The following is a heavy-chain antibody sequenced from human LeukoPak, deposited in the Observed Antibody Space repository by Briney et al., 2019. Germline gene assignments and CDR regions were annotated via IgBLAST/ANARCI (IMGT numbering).Heavy chain of an antibody. Sequence: GGSLRLSCAASGFTFSSYGMHWVRQAPGKGLEWVAFIRYDGSKKNYADSVKGRFTISRDNSKNTLYLQMNSLRAEDTAVYYCAKDSSGGYGDYYLDYWGQGTLVTVSS. V-gene: IGHV3-30*02. CDR1: GFTFSSYG. D-gene: IGHD4-17*01. CDR3: AKDSSGGYGDYYLDY. J-gene: IGHJ4*02. CDR2: IRYDGSKK.